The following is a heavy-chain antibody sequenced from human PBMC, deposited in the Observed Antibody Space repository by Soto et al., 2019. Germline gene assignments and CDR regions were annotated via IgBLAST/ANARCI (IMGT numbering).Heavy chain of an antibody. V-gene: IGHV4-31*03. CDR3: ASGERTYYYGSRRFDY. CDR2: IYYSGST. CDR1: GGSISSGGYY. Sequence: PSETLSLTCTVSGGSISSGGYYWSWIRQHPGKGLEWIGYIYYSGSTYYNPSLKSRVTISVDTSKNQFSLKLSSVTAADTAVYYCASGERTYYYGSRRFDYWGQGTLVTVSS. J-gene: IGHJ4*02. D-gene: IGHD3-10*01.